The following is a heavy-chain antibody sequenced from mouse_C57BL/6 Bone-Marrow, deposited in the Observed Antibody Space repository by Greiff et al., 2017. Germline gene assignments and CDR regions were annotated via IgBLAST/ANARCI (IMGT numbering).Heavy chain of an antibody. J-gene: IGHJ2*01. V-gene: IGHV1-63*01. CDR2: IYPGGGYT. CDR1: GYTFTNYW. Sequence: VQLQQSGAELVRPGTSVKMSCKASGYTFTNYWIGWAKQRPGHGLEWIGDIYPGGGYTNYNEKFKGKATLTADQSSSTAYMQFSSLTSEDSAIYYCARLGGPYFDYWGQGTTLTVSS. CDR3: ARLGGPYFDY.